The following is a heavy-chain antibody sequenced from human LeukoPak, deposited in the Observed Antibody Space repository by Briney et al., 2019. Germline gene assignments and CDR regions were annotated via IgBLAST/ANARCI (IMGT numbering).Heavy chain of an antibody. D-gene: IGHD2-15*01. CDR2: INHSGST. CDR3: ARLRSCSGGSCYSPWFDP. Sequence: SETLSLTCAVYGGSFSGYYWSWIRQPPGKGLEWIGEINHSGSTNYNPSLKSRVTISVDTSKNKFCLKLSSVTAADTAVYYCARLRSCSGGSCYSPWFDPWGQGTLVTVSS. J-gene: IGHJ5*02. V-gene: IGHV4-34*01. CDR1: GGSFSGYY.